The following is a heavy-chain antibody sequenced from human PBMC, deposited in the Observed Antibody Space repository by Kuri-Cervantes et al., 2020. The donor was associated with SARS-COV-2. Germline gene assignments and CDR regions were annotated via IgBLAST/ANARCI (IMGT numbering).Heavy chain of an antibody. Sequence: SETLSLTCTVSGGSISSNYYYWGWIRQPPGKGLEWIGSIYYSGSTYYNPSLKSRVTISVDTSKNQFSLKLSSVTAADTAVYYCARHGDLSIFGVVTLNWFDPWGQGTLVTVSS. CDR1: GGSISSNYYY. V-gene: IGHV4-39*01. D-gene: IGHD3-3*01. CDR2: IYYSGST. J-gene: IGHJ5*02. CDR3: ARHGDLSIFGVVTLNWFDP.